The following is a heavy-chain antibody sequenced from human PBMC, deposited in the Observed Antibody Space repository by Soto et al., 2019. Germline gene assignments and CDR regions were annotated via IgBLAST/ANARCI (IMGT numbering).Heavy chain of an antibody. V-gene: IGHV3-21*01. J-gene: IGHJ6*02. CDR3: ARDHRYCSGSSCRPYYYYYGMDV. CDR1: GFTFSSYS. CDR2: ISGTSDYI. Sequence: GGSLRLSCAASGFTFSSYSMNWVRQAPGRGLEWVAAISGTSDYIYCADSVKGRFTISRDNPKTSLYIQMNSLRAEDTAVYYCARDHRYCSGSSCRPYYYYYGMDVWGQGTTVTVSS. D-gene: IGHD2-15*01.